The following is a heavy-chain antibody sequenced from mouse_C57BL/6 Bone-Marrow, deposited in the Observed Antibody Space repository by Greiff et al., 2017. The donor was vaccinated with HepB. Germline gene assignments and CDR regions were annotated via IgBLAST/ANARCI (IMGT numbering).Heavy chain of an antibody. V-gene: IGHV1-82*01. CDR3: ASYYYGSSLYAMDY. D-gene: IGHD1-1*01. CDR1: GYAFSSSW. CDR2: IYPGDGDT. Sequence: VQLVESGPELVKPGASVKISCKASGYAFSSSWMNWVKQRPGKGLEWIGRIYPGDGDTNYNGKFKGKATLTADKSSSTAYMQLSSLTSEDSAVYFCASYYYGSSLYAMDYWGQGTSVTVSS. J-gene: IGHJ4*01.